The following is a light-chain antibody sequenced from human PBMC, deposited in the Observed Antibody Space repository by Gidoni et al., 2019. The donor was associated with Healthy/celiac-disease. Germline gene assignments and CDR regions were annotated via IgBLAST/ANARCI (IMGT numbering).Light chain of an antibody. CDR3: QQSSNWPPWT. Sequence: EIVFTQSPATLSLSPGERDTLSCRASQSVSSYLAWYQQKPGQAPMLLIYDASNRATGIPARFSGSGSGTDFTLTISSLEPEDFAVYYCQQSSNWPPWTFGQXTKVEIK. CDR2: DAS. V-gene: IGKV3-11*01. CDR1: QSVSSY. J-gene: IGKJ1*01.